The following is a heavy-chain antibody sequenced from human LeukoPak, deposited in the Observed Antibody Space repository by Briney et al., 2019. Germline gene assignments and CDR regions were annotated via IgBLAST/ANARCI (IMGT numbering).Heavy chain of an antibody. CDR1: EGTFSSYT. Sequence: SVKVSCKASEGTFSSYTISWVRQAPGQGLEWMGRIIPILGIANYALKFQGRVTITADKSTSTAYMELSSLRSEDTAVYYCARERYYDFWSGSSGYYMDVWGKGTTVTVSS. J-gene: IGHJ6*03. CDR3: ARERYYDFWSGSSGYYMDV. V-gene: IGHV1-69*04. D-gene: IGHD3-3*01. CDR2: IIPILGIA.